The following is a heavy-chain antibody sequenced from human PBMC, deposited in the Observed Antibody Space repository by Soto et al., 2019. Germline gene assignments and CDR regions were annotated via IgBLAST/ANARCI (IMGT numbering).Heavy chain of an antibody. J-gene: IGHJ3*01. CDR1: GASVSGAF. V-gene: IGHV4-59*02. CDR2: IFHNTNT. D-gene: IGHD2-15*01. CDR3: ARLVQFSGSGGHDAFDV. Sequence: QVQLQESGPGLVKPSETLSLTCVVSGASVSGAFWSWVRQAPGQGLEWIGYIFHNTNTGYNPALRSRVTISQDTSTNQFSLRLSSVTAADTGLYYCARLVQFSGSGGHDAFDVWGQGTVVTVSS.